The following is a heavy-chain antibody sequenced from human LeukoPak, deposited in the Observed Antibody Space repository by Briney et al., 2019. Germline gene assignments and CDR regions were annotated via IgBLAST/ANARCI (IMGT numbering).Heavy chain of an antibody. CDR1: GFTDSSNY. Sequence: PGGSLRLSCAASGFTDSSNYMSWVRQAPGKGLEWVSVIYSGGSTYYADSVKGRFTISRHNSKNTLYLQMNSLRAEDTAVYYCARDGRSGNFDKWGQGTLVSVSS. CDR2: IYSGGST. V-gene: IGHV3-53*04. J-gene: IGHJ4*02. CDR3: ARDGRSGNFDK. D-gene: IGHD1-26*01.